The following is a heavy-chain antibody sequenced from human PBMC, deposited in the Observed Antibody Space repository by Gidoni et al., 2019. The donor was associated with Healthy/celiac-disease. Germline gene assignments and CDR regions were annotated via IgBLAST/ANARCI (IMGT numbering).Heavy chain of an antibody. Sequence: LEWVAVISYDGSNKYYADSVKGRFTISRDNSKNTLYLQMNSLRAEDTAVYYCAKQPKRYCSSTSFYLDYWGQGTLVTVSS. V-gene: IGHV3-30*18. CDR3: AKQPKRYCSSTSFYLDY. D-gene: IGHD2-2*01. CDR2: ISYDGSNK. J-gene: IGHJ4*02.